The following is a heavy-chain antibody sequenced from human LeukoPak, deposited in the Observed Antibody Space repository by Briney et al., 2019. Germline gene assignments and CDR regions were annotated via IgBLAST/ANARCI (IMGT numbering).Heavy chain of an antibody. CDR3: ARYVLYGSGKYYFDY. CDR2: IYYSGST. CDR1: GGSISSAGYY. Sequence: PSETLSLTCTVSGGSISSAGYYWSWIRQHPEKGLEWIGFIYYSGSTHYNPSLKSRVTISVDTSENQFSLKLSSVTAADTAVYCCARYVLYGSGKYYFDYWGQGTLVTVSS. J-gene: IGHJ4*02. V-gene: IGHV4-31*03. D-gene: IGHD3-10*01.